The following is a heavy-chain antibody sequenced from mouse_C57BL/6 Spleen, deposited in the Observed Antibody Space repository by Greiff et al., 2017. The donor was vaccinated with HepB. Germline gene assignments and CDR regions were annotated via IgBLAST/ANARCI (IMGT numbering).Heavy chain of an antibody. J-gene: IGHJ1*03. Sequence: QVQLQQSGAELVRPGSSVKLSCKASGYTFTSYWMDWVKQRPGQGLEWIGNIYPSDSETHYNQKFKDKATLTVDKSSSTAYMQLSSLTSEDSAVYYCARYGSSYDWYFDVWGTGTTVTVSS. CDR1: GYTFTSYW. CDR2: IYPSDSET. V-gene: IGHV1-61*01. D-gene: IGHD1-1*01. CDR3: ARYGSSYDWYFDV.